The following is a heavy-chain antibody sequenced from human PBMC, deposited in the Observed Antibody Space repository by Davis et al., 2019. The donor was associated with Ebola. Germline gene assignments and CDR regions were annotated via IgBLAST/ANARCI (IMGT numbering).Heavy chain of an antibody. CDR3: ARGRYLGF. Sequence: PSETLSLTCAVYGESFNTYHWNWIRQPPGKGLEWIGEVNPSGINNCNSSLESRVTISVDTSKNQFSLKLTSVTAADTAVYYCARGRYLGFWGQGTLVTVSS. CDR1: GESFNTYH. J-gene: IGHJ4*02. CDR2: VNPSGIN. V-gene: IGHV4-34*01.